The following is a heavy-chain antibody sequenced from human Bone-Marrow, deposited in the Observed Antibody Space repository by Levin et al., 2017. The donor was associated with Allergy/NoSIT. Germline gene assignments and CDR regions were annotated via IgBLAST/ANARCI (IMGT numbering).Heavy chain of an antibody. V-gene: IGHV3-64*02. CDR2: INGNGDNT. CDR3: ARGCGAATCFDN. Sequence: PGESLKISCAASGFAFSSYAMHWVRQAPGKGLEYVSAINGNGDNTFYTDFVKGRFIVSRDNTKDTLYLQMGSLRAEDTALYYCARGCGAATCFDNWGQGTPVTVSS. D-gene: IGHD2-15*01. CDR1: GFAFSSYA. J-gene: IGHJ4*02.